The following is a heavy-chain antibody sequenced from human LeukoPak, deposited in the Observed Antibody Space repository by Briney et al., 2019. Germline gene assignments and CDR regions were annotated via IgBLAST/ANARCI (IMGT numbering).Heavy chain of an antibody. CDR2: MDPGSGDT. Sequence: GASVKVSCKASGYDFCNFDISWVRQSTEQGLEWMGWMDPGSGDTGYAPKFRGRVTMTRNISTNMAYMELSSLRSDDTAVYYCTRDEGSHPSDYWGQGTLVSVSS. CDR3: TRDEGSHPSDY. J-gene: IGHJ4*02. CDR1: GYDFCNFD. V-gene: IGHV1-8*02. D-gene: IGHD3-10*01.